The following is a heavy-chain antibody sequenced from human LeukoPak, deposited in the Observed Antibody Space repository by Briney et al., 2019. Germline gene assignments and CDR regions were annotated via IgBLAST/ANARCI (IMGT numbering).Heavy chain of an antibody. J-gene: IGHJ4*02. CDR1: GGSISSSSYY. CDR2: IYYSGST. D-gene: IGHD3-10*01. V-gene: IGHV4-39*07. CDR3: ARAVRITMVRGPPAPFDY. Sequence: PSETLSLTCTVSGGSISSSSYYWGWIRQPPGKGLEWIGSIYYSGSTYYNPSLKSRVTISVDTSKNQFSLKLSSVTAADTAVYYCARAVRITMVRGPPAPFDYWGQGTLVTVSS.